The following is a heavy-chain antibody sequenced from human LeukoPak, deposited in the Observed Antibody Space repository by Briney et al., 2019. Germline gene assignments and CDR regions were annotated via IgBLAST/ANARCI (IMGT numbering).Heavy chain of an antibody. J-gene: IGHJ5*02. V-gene: IGHV3-23*01. CDR2: ISGSGGST. CDR1: GFTFSSYA. Sequence: GGSLRLSCAASGFTFSSYAMSWVRQAPGKGLEWVSAISGSGGSTYYADSVKGRFTISRDNSKSTLYLQMNSLRAEDTAVYYCAKDPIRYCSGGSCYGSSWFDPWGQGTLVTVSS. D-gene: IGHD2-15*01. CDR3: AKDPIRYCSGGSCYGSSWFDP.